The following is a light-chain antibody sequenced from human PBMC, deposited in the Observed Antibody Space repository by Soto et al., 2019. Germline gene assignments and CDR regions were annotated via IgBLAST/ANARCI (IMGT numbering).Light chain of an antibody. CDR3: EQYNSYWT. J-gene: IGKJ1*01. CDR2: KAS. V-gene: IGKV1-5*03. CDR1: QSISSW. Sequence: DIQMTQSPSTLSASVGDRVTITCRASQSISSWLGWYQQKPGKAPKLLFYKASSLESGVPSRFSGSVSGTEFTLTISSLQPDDFATYYCEQYNSYWTFGKGTKVEIK.